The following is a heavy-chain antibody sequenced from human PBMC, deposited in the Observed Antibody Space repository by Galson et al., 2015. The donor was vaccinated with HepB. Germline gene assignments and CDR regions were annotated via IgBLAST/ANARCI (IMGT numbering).Heavy chain of an antibody. D-gene: IGHD3-3*01. CDR1: GFTFSSYS. Sequence: SLRLSCAASGFTFSSYSMNWVRQAPGKGLEWVSYISSSSSTIYYADSVKGRFTISRDNAKNSLYLRMNSLRDEDTAVYYCARDGGITIFGVVIIDYYYYGMDVWGQGTTVTVSS. V-gene: IGHV3-48*02. J-gene: IGHJ6*02. CDR3: ARDGGITIFGVVIIDYYYYGMDV. CDR2: ISSSSSTI.